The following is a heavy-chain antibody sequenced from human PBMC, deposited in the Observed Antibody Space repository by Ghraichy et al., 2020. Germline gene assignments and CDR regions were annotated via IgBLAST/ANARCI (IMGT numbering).Heavy chain of an antibody. D-gene: IGHD1-26*01. CDR3: AKSIGSYYDFGPFDY. V-gene: IGHV3-23*01. CDR2: ISASGGST. CDR1: GFTFSSYA. J-gene: IGHJ4*02. Sequence: GGSLRLSCAASGFTFSSYAMSWVRQAPGKGLEWVSAISASGGSTYYADSVKGRFTISRDNSKNTLYLQMNSLRAEDTAVYYCAKSIGSYYDFGPFDYWGQGTLVTVSS.